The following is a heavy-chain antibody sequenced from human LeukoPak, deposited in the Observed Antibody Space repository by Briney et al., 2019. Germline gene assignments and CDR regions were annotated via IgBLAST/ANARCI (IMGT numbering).Heavy chain of an antibody. Sequence: GGSLRLSCAASGFTFSSYAMSWVRQAPGKGLEWVSAISGSGGSTYYADSVKGRFTISRDNSKNTLYLQMNSLRAEDTAVYYCAKDWGLYSSSSVFDAFDIWGQGTMVTVSS. CDR1: GFTFSSYA. CDR3: AKDWGLYSSSSVFDAFDI. V-gene: IGHV3-23*01. CDR2: ISGSGGST. D-gene: IGHD6-6*01. J-gene: IGHJ3*02.